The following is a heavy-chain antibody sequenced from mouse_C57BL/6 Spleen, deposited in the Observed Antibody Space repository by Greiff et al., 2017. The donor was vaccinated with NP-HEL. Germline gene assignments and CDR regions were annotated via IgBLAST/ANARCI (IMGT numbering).Heavy chain of an antibody. V-gene: IGHV5-4*03. CDR3: ARGGGAPIYYGSSSSFDY. D-gene: IGHD1-1*01. Sequence: EVKLVESGGGLVKPGGSLKLSCAASGFTFSSYAMSWVRQTPEKRLEWVATISDGGSYTYYPDNVKGRFTISRDNAKNNLYLQMSHLKSEDTAMYYCARGGGAPIYYGSSSSFDYWGQGTTLTVSS. J-gene: IGHJ2*01. CDR1: GFTFSSYA. CDR2: ISDGGSYT.